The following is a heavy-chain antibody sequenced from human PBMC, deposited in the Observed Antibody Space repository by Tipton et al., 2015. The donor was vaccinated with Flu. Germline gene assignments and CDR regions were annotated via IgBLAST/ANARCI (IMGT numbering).Heavy chain of an antibody. CDR2: IYYSGSA. V-gene: IGHV4-61*01. CDR1: GGSVSSGSYY. D-gene: IGHD6-19*01. CDR3: AIDRPARVSSGWYRAFDI. Sequence: TLSLTCTVSGGSVSSGSYYWSWIRQPPGKGLEWIGYIYYSGSANYNPSLKSRVTISVDTSKNQFSLKLSSVTAADTAVYYCAIDRPARVSSGWYRAFDIWGQGTMVTVSS. J-gene: IGHJ3*02.